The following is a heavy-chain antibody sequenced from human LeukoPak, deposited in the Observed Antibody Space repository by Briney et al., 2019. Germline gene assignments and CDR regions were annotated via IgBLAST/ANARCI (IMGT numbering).Heavy chain of an antibody. CDR3: ARGHWFDP. CDR2: IKPDGSEK. J-gene: IGHJ5*02. Sequence: GGSLRLSCVASGFTFSTYWMSWVRQAPGKGVEGGAYIKPDGSEKSYVDSVKGRFTISRDNAKNSLYLQMNSLRAEDTAVYSCARGHWFDPWGQGTLVTVSS. V-gene: IGHV3-7*03. CDR1: GFTFSTYW.